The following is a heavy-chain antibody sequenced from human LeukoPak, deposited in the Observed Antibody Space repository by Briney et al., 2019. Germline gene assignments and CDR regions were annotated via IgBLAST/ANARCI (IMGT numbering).Heavy chain of an antibody. D-gene: IGHD5-24*01. J-gene: IGHJ4*02. V-gene: IGHV4-59*01. CDR1: GGSISSYY. Sequence: PSETLSLTCTVSGGSISSYYWSWIRQPPGKGLEWIGYIYYSGSTNYNPSLKSRVTISVDTSKNQFSLKLSYVTAADTAVYYCARGGDGYNPIDYWGQGTLVTVSS. CDR3: ARGGDGYNPIDY. CDR2: IYYSGST.